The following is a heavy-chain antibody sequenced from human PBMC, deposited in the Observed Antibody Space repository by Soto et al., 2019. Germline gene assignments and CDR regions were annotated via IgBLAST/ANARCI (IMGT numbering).Heavy chain of an antibody. V-gene: IGHV1-69*08. CDR2: IIPFHGVT. D-gene: IGHD3-9*01. Sequence: QVQLVQSGAEVKKPGSSVKVSCKASGGTFSPYTINWVRQAPGQGLEWMGRIIPFHGVTNYAQKFQARVTITADKSTSTAYMELSGLRFEDTAMYYCTRDWEITVSTWSFVGFWGRGTLVIVSS. CDR3: TRDWEITVSTWSFVGF. CDR1: GGTFSPYT. J-gene: IGHJ4*02.